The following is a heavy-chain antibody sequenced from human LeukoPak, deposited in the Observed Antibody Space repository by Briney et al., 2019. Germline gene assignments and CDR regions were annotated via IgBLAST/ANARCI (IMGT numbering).Heavy chain of an antibody. J-gene: IGHJ4*02. CDR1: GGSISSYY. V-gene: IGHV4-59*08. Sequence: PSETLSLTRTVSGGSISSYYWSWIRQPPGKGLAGIGYIYYSGSTNYNPSLKSRVTISVDTSKNQFSLKLSSVTAADTAVYYCARRSSGSSGWSAFYYFDYWGQGTLVTVSS. D-gene: IGHD6-19*01. CDR2: IYYSGST. CDR3: ARRSSGSSGWSAFYYFDY.